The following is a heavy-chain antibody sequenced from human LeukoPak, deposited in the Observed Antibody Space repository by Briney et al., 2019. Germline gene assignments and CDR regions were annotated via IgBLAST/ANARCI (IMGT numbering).Heavy chain of an antibody. CDR3: ARAYKDRSLAGKKEFFQH. D-gene: IGHD6-19*01. V-gene: IGHV3-9*01. Sequence: GRSLRLSCAASGFTFDNYAMNWVRQVPGKGLEWISLISWNSGTIGYADSVKDRFTISRDNANNFLYLQMNSLRAEDTALYYCARAYKDRSLAGKKEFFQHWGQGTLVTVSS. CDR1: GFTFDNYA. J-gene: IGHJ1*01. CDR2: ISWNSGTI.